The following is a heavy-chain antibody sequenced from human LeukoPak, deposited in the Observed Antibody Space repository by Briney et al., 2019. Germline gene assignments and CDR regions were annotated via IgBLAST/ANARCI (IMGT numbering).Heavy chain of an antibody. CDR2: IYHSGTT. J-gene: IGHJ3*01. D-gene: IGHD4-17*01. CDR3: ARQRDYADYLDAFDV. CDR1: GGSIGSYY. Sequence: SETLSLTCTVSGGSIGSYYWSWIRHPPGKGLECIGYIYHSGTTNYNPSLKSRVTISADTSKNQFSLKLTPVTAADTAIYYCARQRDYADYLDAFDVWGQGTMVTVSS. V-gene: IGHV4-59*08.